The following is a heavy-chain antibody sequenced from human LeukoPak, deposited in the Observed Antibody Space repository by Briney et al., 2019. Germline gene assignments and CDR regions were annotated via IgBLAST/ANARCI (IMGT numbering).Heavy chain of an antibody. CDR3: ARDVGGYSYSDGVDY. V-gene: IGHV3-21*01. CDR2: ISSSSSYI. CDR1: GFTFSSYS. Sequence: PGGSLRLSCAASGFTFSSYSMNWVRQAPGKGLEWVSSISSSSSYIYYADSVKGRFTISRDNAKNSLYLQMNSLRAEDTAVYYCARDVGGYSYSDGVDYWGQGTLVTVSS. J-gene: IGHJ4*02. D-gene: IGHD5-18*01.